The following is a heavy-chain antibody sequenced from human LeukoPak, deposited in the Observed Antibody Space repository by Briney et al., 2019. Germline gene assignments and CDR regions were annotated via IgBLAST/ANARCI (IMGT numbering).Heavy chain of an antibody. CDR3: AKHSRAVGATETDY. V-gene: IGHV3-23*01. CDR1: GFTFSSYA. CDR2: ISGSGGST. Sequence: GGSLRLSCAASGFTFSSYAMSWVRQAPGKGLEWVSAISGSGGSTYYADSVKGRFTISRDNSKNTLYLQMNSLRAEDTAVYYCAKHSRAVGATETDYWGQGTLVTVSS. D-gene: IGHD1-26*01. J-gene: IGHJ4*02.